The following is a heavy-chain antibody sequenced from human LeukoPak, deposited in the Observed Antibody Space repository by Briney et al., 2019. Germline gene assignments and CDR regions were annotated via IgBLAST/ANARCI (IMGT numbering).Heavy chain of an antibody. V-gene: IGHV3-53*01. CDR2: IYSGGTT. J-gene: IGHJ3*02. CDR3: AKDWVSSSSYDAFDI. Sequence: GGSLRLSCAASGFTVSSNYMSWVRQAPGKGLEWVSVIYSGGTTYYADSVKGRFTISRDNAKNTLYLQMNSLRAEDTAVYYCAKDWVSSSSYDAFDIWGQGTMVTVSS. D-gene: IGHD6-13*01. CDR1: GFTVSSNY.